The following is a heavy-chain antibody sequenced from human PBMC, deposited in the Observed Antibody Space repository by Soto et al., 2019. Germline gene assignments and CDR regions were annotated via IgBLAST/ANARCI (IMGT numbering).Heavy chain of an antibody. V-gene: IGHV4-31*03. D-gene: IGHD3-22*01. Sequence: QVQLQESGPGLVKPSQTLFLTCTVSGGSISRGTYYWSWIRQHPGKGLEWIGYISHSGSTYYNPSLASRISIAVDTSKNQFSLRLSSVTAADTAVYYCARDRNFFHSSGPDYWGQGTLVTVSS. CDR1: GGSISRGTYY. CDR3: ARDRNFFHSSGPDY. J-gene: IGHJ4*02. CDR2: ISHSGST.